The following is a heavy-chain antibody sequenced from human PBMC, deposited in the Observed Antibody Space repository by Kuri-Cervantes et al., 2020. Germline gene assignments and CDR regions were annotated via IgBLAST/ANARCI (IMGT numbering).Heavy chain of an antibody. CDR3: AKGGIVATNLYFDY. D-gene: IGHD5-12*01. CDR1: GFTFGSYA. V-gene: IGHV3-23*01. J-gene: IGHJ4*02. Sequence: GGSLRLSCAASGFTFGSYAMSWVRQAPGKGLEWVSAIRGSGGSTYYADSVKGRFTISRDNSKNALYLQMNSLRAEDTAVYYCAKGGIVATNLYFDYWGQGTLVTVSS. CDR2: IRGSGGST.